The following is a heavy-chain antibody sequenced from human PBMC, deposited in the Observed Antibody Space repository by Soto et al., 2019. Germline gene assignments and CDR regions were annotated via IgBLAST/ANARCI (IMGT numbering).Heavy chain of an antibody. CDR1: GGTFSSYA. V-gene: IGHV1-69*13. CDR2: ISPIFGTA. D-gene: IGHD3-3*01. Sequence: SVKVSCKASGGTFSSYAISWVRQAPGQGLEWMGGISPIFGTANYAQKFQGRVTITADESTSTAYMELSSLRSEDTAVYYCARNSAIFAVGTLPHYYYGMDVWGQGTTVTVSS. CDR3: ARNSAIFAVGTLPHYYYGMDV. J-gene: IGHJ6*02.